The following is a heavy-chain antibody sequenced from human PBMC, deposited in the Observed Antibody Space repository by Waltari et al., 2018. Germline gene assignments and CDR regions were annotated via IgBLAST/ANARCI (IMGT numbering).Heavy chain of an antibody. CDR3: ARVPRRFGEFTPMNYFDY. CDR2: INPNSGGT. J-gene: IGHJ4*02. V-gene: IGHV1-2*02. CDR1: EYIFTAQS. Sequence: QLHVVHSGAEVKTPGASVKGSRKSAEYIFTAQSLHRVRQAPGQGLEWMGWINPNSGGTNYAQKFQGRVTMTRDTSISTAYMELSRLRSDDTAVYYCARVPRRFGEFTPMNYFDYWGQGTLVTVSS. D-gene: IGHD3-10*01.